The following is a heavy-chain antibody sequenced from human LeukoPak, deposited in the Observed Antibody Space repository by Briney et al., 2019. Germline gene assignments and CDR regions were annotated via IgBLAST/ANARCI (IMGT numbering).Heavy chain of an antibody. CDR1: GFTFSSFA. CDR2: ISSDGGRT. CDR3: VKDPSGNYFYFDY. D-gene: IGHD1-26*01. V-gene: IGHV3-64D*09. Sequence: GGSLRLSCSASGFTFSSFAMFWVRQAPGPGLEYVSGISSDGGRTNYADSVKARFTISRDNSKVTLYLQMTSLRPEDTAIYYCVKDPSGNYFYFDYWGQGTLVTVSS. J-gene: IGHJ4*02.